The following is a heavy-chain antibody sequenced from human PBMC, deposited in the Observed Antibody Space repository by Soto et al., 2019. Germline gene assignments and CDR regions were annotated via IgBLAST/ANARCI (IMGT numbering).Heavy chain of an antibody. V-gene: IGHV3-21*01. CDR3: ARGSFIAAAGYGMDV. J-gene: IGHJ6*02. D-gene: IGHD6-13*01. Sequence: EVPLVESGGGLVKPGGSLRLSCAASGFTFSSYSMNWVRQAPGKGLEWVSSISSSSSYIYYADSVKGRFTISRDNAKNSLYLQMNSLRAEDTAVYYCARGSFIAAAGYGMDVWGQGTTVTVSS. CDR1: GFTFSSYS. CDR2: ISSSSSYI.